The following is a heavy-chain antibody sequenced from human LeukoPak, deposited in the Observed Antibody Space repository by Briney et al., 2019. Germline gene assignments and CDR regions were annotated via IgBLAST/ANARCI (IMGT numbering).Heavy chain of an antibody. CDR2: IYYSGST. Sequence: PSETLSLTCTVSGGSISSSSYYWGWIRQPPGKGLEWIGSIYYSGSTYYNPSLKSRVTISVDTSKNQFSLKLSSVTAADTAVYYCARRTPYIAAGGFDPWGQGTLVTVSS. CDR3: ARRTPYIAAGGFDP. D-gene: IGHD6-13*01. J-gene: IGHJ5*02. CDR1: GGSISSSSYY. V-gene: IGHV4-39*07.